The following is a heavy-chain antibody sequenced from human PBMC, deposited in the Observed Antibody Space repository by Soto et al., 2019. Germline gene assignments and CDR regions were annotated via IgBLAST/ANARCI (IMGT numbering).Heavy chain of an antibody. D-gene: IGHD4-17*01. V-gene: IGHV4-31*03. J-gene: IGHJ5*02. Sequence: PSETLSLTCTVSGGSISSGGYYWSWIRQHPGKGLEWIGYIYYSGSTYYNPSLKSRVTISVDTSKNQFSLKLSSVTAADTAVYYCARDVPDYGELLNWFDPWGQGTLVTVSS. CDR2: IYYSGST. CDR1: GGSISSGGYY. CDR3: ARDVPDYGELLNWFDP.